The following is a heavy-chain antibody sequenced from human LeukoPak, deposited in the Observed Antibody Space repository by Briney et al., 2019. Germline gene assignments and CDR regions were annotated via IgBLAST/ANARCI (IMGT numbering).Heavy chain of an antibody. D-gene: IGHD3-10*01. V-gene: IGHV1-2*02. CDR3: ARGGSSALNYFHYMDV. J-gene: IGHJ6*03. Sequence: ASVKVSCKASGYTFSAYYIHWVRQAPGQGLEWMGWINPNSDGTNYAQNFQGRVTMTRDTSISTAYMELSSLTSDDTAVYYCARGGSSALNYFHYMDVWGKGTTVTASS. CDR2: INPNSDGT. CDR1: GYTFSAYY.